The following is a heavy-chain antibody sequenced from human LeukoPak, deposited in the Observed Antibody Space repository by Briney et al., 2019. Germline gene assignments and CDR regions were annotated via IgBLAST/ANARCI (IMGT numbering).Heavy chain of an antibody. V-gene: IGHV4-30-4*08. Sequence: SETLSLTCTVSGGSISSGDYYWSWIRQPPGKGLEWIGYIYYSGSTYYNLSLKSRVTISVDTSKNQFSLKLSSVTAADTAVYYCARHGVRFNWFDPWGQGTLVTVSS. CDR3: ARHGVRFNWFDP. CDR2: IYYSGST. J-gene: IGHJ5*02. D-gene: IGHD3-3*01. CDR1: GGSISSGDYY.